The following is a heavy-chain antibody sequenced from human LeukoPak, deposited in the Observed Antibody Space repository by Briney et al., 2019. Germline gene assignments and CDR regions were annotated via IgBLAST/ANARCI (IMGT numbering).Heavy chain of an antibody. CDR3: ARDYDSSGYSDAFDI. J-gene: IGHJ3*02. D-gene: IGHD3-22*01. CDR2: IKSDGSFT. V-gene: IGHV3-74*01. CDR1: GFTFSSHW. Sequence: QPGGSLRLSCVASGFTFSSHWMHWVRQAPGKGLVWVSHIKSDGSFTNYADSVKGRFTISRDNAKNSLYLQMNSLRAEDTALYYCARDYDSSGYSDAFDIWGQGTMVTVSS.